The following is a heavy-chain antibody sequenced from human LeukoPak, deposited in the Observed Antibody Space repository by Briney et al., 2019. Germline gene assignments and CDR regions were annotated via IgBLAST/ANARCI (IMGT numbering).Heavy chain of an antibody. J-gene: IGHJ6*02. CDR1: GYTFRTYW. CDR2: INPGDSDT. V-gene: IGHV5-51*01. D-gene: IGHD6-13*01. Sequence: GESLKISCKGSGYTFRTYWIAWVRQMPGKGLEWMGIINPGDSDTRYSPSFQGQVTISVDESTTTAYLQWSSLKASDTAMYYCARHRAAGGSYYYGADVWGQGTTVTVSS. CDR3: ARHRAAGGSYYYGADV.